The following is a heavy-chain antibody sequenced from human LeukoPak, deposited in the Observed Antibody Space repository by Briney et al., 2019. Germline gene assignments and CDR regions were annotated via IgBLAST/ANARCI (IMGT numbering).Heavy chain of an antibody. CDR1: GFTFSSYA. Sequence: PGGSLRLSCAASGFTFSSYAMSWVRQPPGKGLEWIGEINHSGSTNYNPSLKSRVTISVDTSKNQFSLKLSSVTAADTAVYYCARRRGYSYGHHYYYYMDVWGKGTTVTVSS. J-gene: IGHJ6*03. CDR2: INHSGST. V-gene: IGHV4-34*01. CDR3: ARRRGYSYGHHYYYYMDV. D-gene: IGHD5-18*01.